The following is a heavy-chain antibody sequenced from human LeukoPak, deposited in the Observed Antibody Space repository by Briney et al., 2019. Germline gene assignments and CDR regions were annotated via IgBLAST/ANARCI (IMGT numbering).Heavy chain of an antibody. J-gene: IGHJ3*02. V-gene: IGHV4-61*05. D-gene: IGHD1-14*01. CDR1: GGSISSSSYY. CDR2: IYYSGST. Sequence: SETLSLTCTVSGGSISSSSYYWGWIRQPPGKGLEWIGYIYYSGSTNYNPSLKSRVTISVDTSKNQFSLKLSSVTAADTAVYYCASSETDAFDIWGQGTTVTVSS. CDR3: ASSETDAFDI.